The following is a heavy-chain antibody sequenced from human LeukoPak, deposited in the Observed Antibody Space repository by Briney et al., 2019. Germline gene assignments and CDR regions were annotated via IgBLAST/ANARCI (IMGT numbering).Heavy chain of an antibody. D-gene: IGHD1-1*01. CDR1: GFTFSTYA. CDR2: ISGSGSNT. V-gene: IGHV3-23*01. J-gene: IGHJ3*02. CDR3: ARGRYWTPI. Sequence: GGSLRLSCAASGFTFSTYAMTWVRQAPGKGLEWVSAISGSGSNTYYADSVKGRFTMSRDNSKNTLYLQMNSLRAEDTAVYYCARGRYWTPIWRQGTMVTVSS.